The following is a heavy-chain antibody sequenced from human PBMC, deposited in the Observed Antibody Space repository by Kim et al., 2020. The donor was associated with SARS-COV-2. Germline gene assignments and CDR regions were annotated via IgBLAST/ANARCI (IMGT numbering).Heavy chain of an antibody. J-gene: IGHJ4*02. CDR2: ITYFRNT. D-gene: IGHD5-18*01. CDR3: VSPSIQAARREDY. V-gene: IGHV4-39*01. Sequence: SETLSLTCSVSGDSISSSSYFWGWTRQPPGKGLVWISTITYFRNTNYNPSLKSRFTISVDTFRKQFSLTVNSVTAADPAVYYCVSPSIQAARREDYWGQGTLVAVSS. CDR1: GDSISSSSYF.